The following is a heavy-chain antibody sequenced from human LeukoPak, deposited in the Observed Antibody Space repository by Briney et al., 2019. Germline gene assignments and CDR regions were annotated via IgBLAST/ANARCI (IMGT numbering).Heavy chain of an antibody. Sequence: GGSLRLSCEASGFSFTNAWMSWVRQAPGKGLEWVGQVKSKTEDETTNYAAAVKGRFSISRDDSKNTVFLQMNSLKTEDTAVYYCVRGCALSSCEDNYYYYMDVWGKGTTVTVSS. V-gene: IGHV3-15*01. CDR2: VKSKTEDETT. CDR3: VRGCALSSCEDNYYYYMDV. J-gene: IGHJ6*03. CDR1: GFSFTNAW. D-gene: IGHD2-2*01.